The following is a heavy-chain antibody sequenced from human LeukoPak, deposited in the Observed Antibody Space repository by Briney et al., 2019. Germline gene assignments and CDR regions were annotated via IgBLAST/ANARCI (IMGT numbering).Heavy chain of an antibody. D-gene: IGHD1-26*01. CDR3: ATDTAGWELRIFDS. Sequence: GASVKVSCKVSGYTLNELSMHWVRQAPGKGPEWMGGFDSEDGETIYAQKFKGRVTMTEDTSTDTAYMELSSLRSEDTAVYYCATDTAGWELRIFDSWGQGTLVTVSS. V-gene: IGHV1-24*01. CDR2: FDSEDGET. J-gene: IGHJ4*02. CDR1: GYTLNELS.